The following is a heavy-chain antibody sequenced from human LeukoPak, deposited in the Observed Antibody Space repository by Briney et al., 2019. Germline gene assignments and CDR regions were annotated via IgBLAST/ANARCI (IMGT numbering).Heavy chain of an antibody. V-gene: IGHV1-69*04. CDR1: GGTFSSYA. D-gene: IGHD5-18*01. Sequence: ASVKVSCKASGGTFSSYAINWVRQAPGQGLEWMGRIIPMLGTVNYAQKFQGRVTIIADKFTSTAYMELSSLRSEDTAMYYCAREAADTAMVANWFDPWGQGTLVTVSS. CDR3: AREAADTAMVANWFDP. J-gene: IGHJ5*02. CDR2: IIPMLGTV.